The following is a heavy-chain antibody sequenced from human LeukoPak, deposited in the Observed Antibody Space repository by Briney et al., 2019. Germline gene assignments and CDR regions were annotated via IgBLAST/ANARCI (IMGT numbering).Heavy chain of an antibody. Sequence: SVKVSCKASGGTFSSYAISWVRQAPGQGLEWMGGIIPIFGTANYAQKFQGRVTITADESTSTAYMELSSLRSEDTAVYYCARARGARFLDAFDIWGQGTMVTVSS. D-gene: IGHD3-3*01. CDR1: GGTFSSYA. CDR3: ARARGARFLDAFDI. V-gene: IGHV1-69*13. J-gene: IGHJ3*02. CDR2: IIPIFGTA.